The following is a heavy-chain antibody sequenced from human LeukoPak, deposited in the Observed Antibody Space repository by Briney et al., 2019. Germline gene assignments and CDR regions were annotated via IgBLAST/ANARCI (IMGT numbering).Heavy chain of an antibody. CDR3: ARSYGSGSYSDYYYGMDV. Sequence: SETLSLTCAVYGGSFSGHYWSWIRQPPGKGLEWIGYIYTSGSTNYNPSLKSRVTISVDTSKNQFSLKLSSVTAAATAVYYCARSYGSGSYSDYYYGMDVWGQGTTVTVSS. V-gene: IGHV4-4*09. D-gene: IGHD3-10*01. CDR1: GGSFSGHY. J-gene: IGHJ6*02. CDR2: IYTSGST.